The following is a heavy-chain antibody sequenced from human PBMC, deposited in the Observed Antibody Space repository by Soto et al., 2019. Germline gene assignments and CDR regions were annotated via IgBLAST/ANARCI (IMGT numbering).Heavy chain of an antibody. CDR3: ARVTYGSNGYYCEIDY. V-gene: IGHV3-23*01. CDR2: ISGSGGST. J-gene: IGHJ4*02. Sequence: LRLSCAASGFTFSTYAMTWVRQAPGKGLEWVSTISGSGGSTYYADSVKGRFTISRDNSKNTLYLQMNSLRAEDTAVYYCARVTYGSNGYYCEIDYWGQGTLVTVSS. CDR1: GFTFSTYA. D-gene: IGHD3-22*01.